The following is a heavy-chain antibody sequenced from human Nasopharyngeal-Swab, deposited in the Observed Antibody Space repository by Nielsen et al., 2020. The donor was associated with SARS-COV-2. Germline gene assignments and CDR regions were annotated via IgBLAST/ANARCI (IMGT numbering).Heavy chain of an antibody. Sequence: GVLKISCAASGFPFSSYAMSWVRQAPGKGLEWVSGISGSGGSTYYADSVKGRFTISRDYSKNTLYLHMNSLRAEDTAVYYCAKVVDPYVGATTGYFYYGMDVWGQGTTVTVSS. CDR2: ISGSGGST. V-gene: IGHV3-23*01. CDR3: AKVVDPYVGATTGYFYYGMDV. J-gene: IGHJ6*02. D-gene: IGHD1-26*01. CDR1: GFPFSSYA.